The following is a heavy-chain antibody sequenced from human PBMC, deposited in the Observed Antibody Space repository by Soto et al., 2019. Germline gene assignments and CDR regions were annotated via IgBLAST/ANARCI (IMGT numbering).Heavy chain of an antibody. V-gene: IGHV1-69*06. CDR3: ARVGVGANGFLNAFDI. J-gene: IGHJ3*02. Sequence: SVKVSCKASGGTFSSYAISWVRQAPGQGLEWMGGIIPIFGTANYAQKFQGRVTITADKPTSTAYMELSSLRSEDTAVYYCARVGVGANGFLNAFDIWGQGTMVTVSS. CDR1: GGTFSSYA. CDR2: IIPIFGTA. D-gene: IGHD1-26*01.